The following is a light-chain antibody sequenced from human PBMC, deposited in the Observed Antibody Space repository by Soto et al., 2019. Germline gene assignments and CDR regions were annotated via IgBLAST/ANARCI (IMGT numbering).Light chain of an antibody. CDR3: QQYHNSQYT. V-gene: IGKV3-20*01. Sequence: EILLTQSPGTLSLSPGERATLSCRASQSVSNSYLAWYQQKPGQAPRLLIYDSSSRATGIPDRFSGSRSGTDFTLTISRLEPEDFAVYYCQQYHNSQYTFGQGPKLQIK. CDR1: QSVSNSY. J-gene: IGKJ2*01. CDR2: DSS.